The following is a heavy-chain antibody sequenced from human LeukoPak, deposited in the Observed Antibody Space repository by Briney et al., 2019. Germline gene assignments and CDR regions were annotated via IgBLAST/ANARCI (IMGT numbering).Heavy chain of an antibody. J-gene: IGHJ6*02. Sequence: GASVKVSCEASGYSFNVYYIHWVRQAPGQGLEWMGWIKPKSDDTNYGQNFQGRVTMTRDTSISTAYMELSGLRSDDTAVYYCARVDEGEHFSYYGMDAWGQGTTVTVSS. D-gene: IGHD1/OR15-1a*01. CDR3: ARVDEGEHFSYYGMDA. CDR2: IKPKSDDT. V-gene: IGHV1-2*02. CDR1: GYSFNVYY.